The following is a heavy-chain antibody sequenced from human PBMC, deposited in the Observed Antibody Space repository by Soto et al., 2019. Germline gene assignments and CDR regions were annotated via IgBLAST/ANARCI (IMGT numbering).Heavy chain of an antibody. CDR1: RACISSYF. J-gene: IGHJ6*02. CDR3: AAICSSPSCYGTEV. V-gene: IGHV4-4*07. D-gene: IGHD2-2*01. CDR2: IYTSVST. Sequence: XASLSLTCTVSRACISSYFWSWIRQPAGKGLEWIGRIYTSVSTDYNPSLESRVTMSVDTSKKQVSLKLTSVTAADTAVYYCAAICSSPSCYGTEVWGQGTSVTVSS.